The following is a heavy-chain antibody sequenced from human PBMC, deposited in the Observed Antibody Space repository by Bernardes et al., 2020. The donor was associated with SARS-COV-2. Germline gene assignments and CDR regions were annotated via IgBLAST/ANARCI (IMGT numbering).Heavy chain of an antibody. V-gene: IGHV1-18*04. D-gene: IGHD1-26*01. Sequence: ASVKVSCKASGYTFTSYGISWVRQAPGQGLEWMGWISAYNGNTNYAQKLQGRVTMTTDTSTSTAYMELRSLRSDDTAVYYCARDPQGAAPSFGYYYGMDVWGQGTTVTVSS. CDR2: ISAYNGNT. J-gene: IGHJ6*02. CDR3: ARDPQGAAPSFGYYYGMDV. CDR1: GYTFTSYG.